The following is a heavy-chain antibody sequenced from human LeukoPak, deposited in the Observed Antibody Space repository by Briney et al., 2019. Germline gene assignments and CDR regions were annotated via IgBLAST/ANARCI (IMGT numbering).Heavy chain of an antibody. V-gene: IGHV3-30*02. D-gene: IGHD2-8*02. Sequence: PGGSLRLSCAASGFTFSSYGMHWVRQAPGKGLEWVAFVRYDGSNEYYADSVRGRFTISRDNSKNTLYLQMNSLRAEDTSVYYCAKEKSRXSLWXXDYWXQGTLVTVSS. CDR3: AKEKSRXSLWXXDY. CDR2: VRYDGSNE. CDR1: GFTFSSYG. J-gene: IGHJ4*02.